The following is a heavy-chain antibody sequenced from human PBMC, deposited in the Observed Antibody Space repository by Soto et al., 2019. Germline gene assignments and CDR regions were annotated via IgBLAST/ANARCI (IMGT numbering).Heavy chain of an antibody. CDR1: GASISGYY. CDR2: IYATGTT. V-gene: IGHV4-4*07. CDR3: VRDGTKTLRDWFDS. J-gene: IGHJ5*01. Sequence: SETLSLTCTVSGASISGYYWSWIRKSAGKGLEWIGRIYATGTTDYNPSLKSRVMMSVDTSKKQFSLRLRSVTAADTAVYYCVRDGTKTLRDWFDSCGQGMSVTVSS. D-gene: IGHD1-1*01.